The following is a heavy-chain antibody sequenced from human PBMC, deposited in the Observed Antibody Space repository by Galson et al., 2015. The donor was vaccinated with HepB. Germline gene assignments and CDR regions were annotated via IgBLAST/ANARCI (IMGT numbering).Heavy chain of an antibody. D-gene: IGHD3-16*01. CDR1: GFTFSNAW. J-gene: IGHJ4*02. CDR3: STYHYYYVFED. CDR2: IKSRTDGGTT. V-gene: IGHV3-15*01. Sequence: SLRLSCAASGFTFSNAWMNWVRQAPGKGLEWVGRIKSRTDGGTTDYAAPVKGRFTISRGDSENTLSLQMNSLKTEDTAVYFCSTYHYYYVFEDWGQGTLVTVSS.